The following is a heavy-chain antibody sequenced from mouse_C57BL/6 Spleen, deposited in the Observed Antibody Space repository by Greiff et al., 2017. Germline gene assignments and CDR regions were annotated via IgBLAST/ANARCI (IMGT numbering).Heavy chain of an antibody. CDR1: GYAFTSSW. CDR3: ARGSDWYFDF. J-gene: IGHJ1*03. CDR2: IYPGGGAT. V-gene: IGHV1-82*01. Sequence: VQLQQSGPELVKPGASVTISCKASGYAFTSSWMNWVKQMPGKGLEWIGRIYPGGGATNYNANFKGKATLTADTSSSTAYMKLSSLTAEDAAVYFCARGSDWYFDFWGKGTTVTVSS.